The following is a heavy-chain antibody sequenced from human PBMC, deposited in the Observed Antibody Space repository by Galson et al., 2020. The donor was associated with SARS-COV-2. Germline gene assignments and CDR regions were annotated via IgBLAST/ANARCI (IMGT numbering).Heavy chain of an antibody. CDR3: ATSVAQQLVGWFDP. CDR2: FEPEDGET. J-gene: IGHJ5*02. Sequence: GESLKISCKVSGYTLTELSMHWVRQAPGKGLEWMGGFEPEDGETIYAQKFQGRVTMTEDTSTDTAYMELSSLRSEDTAVYYCATSVAQQLVGWFDPWGQGTLVTVAS. CDR1: GYTLTELS. D-gene: IGHD6-13*01. V-gene: IGHV1-24*01.